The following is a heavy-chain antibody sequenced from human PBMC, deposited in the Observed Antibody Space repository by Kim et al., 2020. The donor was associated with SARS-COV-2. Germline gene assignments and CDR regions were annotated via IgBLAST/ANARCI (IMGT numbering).Heavy chain of an antibody. CDR2: IYNSVST. Sequence: SETLSLTCTVSGGSISSGVYYWTWIRQYPGKGLEWIGYIYNSVSTYYNPSLKSPVAISADTSKNQFSLKLSSVTAADTAVYYCAREVYYGSGTYRYFDYWGQGTLVTVSS. V-gene: IGHV4-31*01. J-gene: IGHJ4*02. D-gene: IGHD3-10*01. CDR3: AREVYYGSGTYRYFDY. CDR1: GGSISSGVYY.